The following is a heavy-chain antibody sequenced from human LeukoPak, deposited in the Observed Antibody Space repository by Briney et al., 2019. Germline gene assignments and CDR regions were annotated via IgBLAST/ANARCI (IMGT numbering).Heavy chain of an antibody. CDR3: ARVSSSSGYYFDY. Sequence: PSETLSLTCTVSGGSIDGYYWNWIRQPAGRGLEWIGRIYSKGSTNSNPSLRSRITMSVDTSKSQFSLKVSSVTAADMAVYYCARVSSSSGYYFDYWGQGTLVTVSS. V-gene: IGHV4-4*07. CDR2: IYSKGST. D-gene: IGHD6-19*01. J-gene: IGHJ4*02. CDR1: GGSIDGYY.